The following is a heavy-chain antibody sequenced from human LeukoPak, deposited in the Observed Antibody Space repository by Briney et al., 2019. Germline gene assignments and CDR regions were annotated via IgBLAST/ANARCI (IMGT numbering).Heavy chain of an antibody. CDR1: GYTFTSYD. V-gene: IGHV1-8*01. Sequence: GASVKVSCKASGYTFTSYDINWVRQAAGQGLEWMGWMNPNSGNTGYAQKFQGRVTMTRNTSISTAYMELGSLRSEDTAVYYCARGRGYSGYGSYYFDYWGQGMLVTVSS. CDR3: ARGRGYSGYGSYYFDY. CDR2: MNPNSGNT. D-gene: IGHD5-12*01. J-gene: IGHJ4*02.